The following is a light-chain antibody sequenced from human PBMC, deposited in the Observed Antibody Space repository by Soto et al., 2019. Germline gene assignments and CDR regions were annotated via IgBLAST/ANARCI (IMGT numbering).Light chain of an antibody. CDR2: GAS. CDR3: QQYNSWPT. CDR1: HSISTN. V-gene: IGKV3-15*01. Sequence: EIIMPQSPATLSVSPGEGATLSCRTSHSISTNLAWYQHKRGQSPRLLVYGASTRATGVTARFSGSGSGAEFTLSISSLQSEDFAVYYCQQYNSWPTFGGGTKVESK. J-gene: IGKJ4*01.